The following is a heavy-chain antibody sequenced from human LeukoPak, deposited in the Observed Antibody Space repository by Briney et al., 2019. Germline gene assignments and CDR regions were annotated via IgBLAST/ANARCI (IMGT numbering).Heavy chain of an antibody. J-gene: IGHJ4*02. Sequence: SETLSLTCAVYGGSFSGYYWSWIRQPPGKGLEWVGEINHSGSTNYNPSLKSRVTISVDTSKNQFSLKPSSVTAADTAVYYCARGRRDYYGSGSYYKPFDYWGQGTLVTVSS. CDR2: INHSGST. CDR1: GGSFSGYY. CDR3: ARGRRDYYGSGSYYKPFDY. V-gene: IGHV4-34*01. D-gene: IGHD3-10*01.